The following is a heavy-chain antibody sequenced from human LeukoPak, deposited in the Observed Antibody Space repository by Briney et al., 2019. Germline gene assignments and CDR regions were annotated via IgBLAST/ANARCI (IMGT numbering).Heavy chain of an antibody. Sequence: SETLSLTCTVSGGSISSYYWSWIRQPPGKGLEWIGYIYYSGSTNYNPSLKSRDTISVDTSKNQFSLKLYSVTAADTAVYYRARHRSGYYSVYYFDYWGQGTLLTVSS. D-gene: IGHD3-22*01. J-gene: IGHJ4*02. CDR3: ARHRSGYYSVYYFDY. CDR2: IYYSGST. CDR1: GGSISSYY. V-gene: IGHV4-59*08.